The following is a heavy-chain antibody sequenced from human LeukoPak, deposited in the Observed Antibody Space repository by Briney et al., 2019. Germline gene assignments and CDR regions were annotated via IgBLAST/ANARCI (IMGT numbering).Heavy chain of an antibody. Sequence: ASVKVSCKASGYTLTGYYMHWVRQAPGQGLEWMGWMNPNSGGTKYAQKFQGRVTMTRDTSISTAYMELSRLRADDTAMYYCARDKLGLGELSLYDQWGQGTLVTVFS. CDR3: ARDKLGLGELSLYDQ. V-gene: IGHV1-2*02. CDR1: GYTLTGYY. CDR2: MNPNSGGT. J-gene: IGHJ5*02. D-gene: IGHD3-16*02.